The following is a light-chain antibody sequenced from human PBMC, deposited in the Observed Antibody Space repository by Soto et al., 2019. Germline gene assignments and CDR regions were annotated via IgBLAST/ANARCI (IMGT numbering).Light chain of an antibody. CDR2: GAS. J-gene: IGKJ4*01. CDR3: QQYKRWPPLT. CDR1: QSVSSSY. V-gene: IGKV3-15*01. Sequence: EIVLTQSPGTLSLSPGERATLSCRASQSVSSSYLAWYQQKPGQAPRLLIYGASTRATGIPARFSGSGSGAEFTLTISSLQSEDFAVYYCQQYKRWPPLTSGGRTKADI.